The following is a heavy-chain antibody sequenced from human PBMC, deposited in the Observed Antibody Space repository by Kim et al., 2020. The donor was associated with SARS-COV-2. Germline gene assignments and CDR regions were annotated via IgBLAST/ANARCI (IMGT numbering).Heavy chain of an antibody. D-gene: IGHD3-22*01. Sequence: SETLSLTCTVSGGSINNYYWSWIRQPPGKGLEWIGYIYYSGSTNYNPSLKSRVTISVDTSKNQFSLKVNSVTAADTAVYYCARLARFDSSDYPYYFDIWGQGTLVTVSS. CDR3: ARLARFDSSDYPYYFDI. J-gene: IGHJ4*02. V-gene: IGHV4-59*13. CDR2: IYYSGST. CDR1: GGSINNYY.